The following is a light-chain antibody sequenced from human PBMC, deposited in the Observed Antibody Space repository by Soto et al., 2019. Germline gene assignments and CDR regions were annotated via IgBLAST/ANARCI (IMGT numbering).Light chain of an antibody. CDR3: XQYNNWPPGT. CDR1: QSVNSN. J-gene: IGKJ1*01. CDR2: GAS. Sequence: IILTQSPATLSVSPGERATLSCRASQSVNSNLAWYQQKPGQAPRLLIYGASTRATGIPARFSGSGSGTEFXXTIXSLQSEDFVIYYXXQYNNWPPGTFGQGTKVEIK. V-gene: IGKV3-15*01.